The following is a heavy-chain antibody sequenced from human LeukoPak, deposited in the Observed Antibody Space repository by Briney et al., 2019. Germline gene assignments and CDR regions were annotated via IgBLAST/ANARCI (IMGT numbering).Heavy chain of an antibody. V-gene: IGHV3-23*01. D-gene: IGHD3-9*01. Sequence: PGGSLRLSCAASGFTFSSYAMSWVRQAPGKGLEWVSAISGSGGSTYYADSVKGRFTISRDNSKNTLYLQMNSLRAEDTAVYYCAKDKSNYDILTGYYSWGQGTPGHRLL. J-gene: IGHJ5*02. CDR1: GFTFSSYA. CDR3: AKDKSNYDILTGYYS. CDR2: ISGSGGST.